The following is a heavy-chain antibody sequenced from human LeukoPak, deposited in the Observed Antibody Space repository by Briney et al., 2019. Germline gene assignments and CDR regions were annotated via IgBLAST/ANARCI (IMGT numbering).Heavy chain of an antibody. J-gene: IGHJ4*02. Sequence: PGGSLRLSCAVSGFTFNNYSINWVRQAPGKGLEWLSYIGSNGDDKLYADSVKGRFAISRDDAKISVYLQMNILRDEDTALYCGARDLDGDEDFDYWGQGTLVTVSS. V-gene: IGHV3-48*03. D-gene: IGHD7-27*01. CDR1: GFTFNNYS. CDR3: ARDLDGDEDFDY. CDR2: IGSNGDDK.